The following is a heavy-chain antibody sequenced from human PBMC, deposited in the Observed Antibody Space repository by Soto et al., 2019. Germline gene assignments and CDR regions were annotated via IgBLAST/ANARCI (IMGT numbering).Heavy chain of an antibody. D-gene: IGHD2-8*02. CDR2: INPDTGNT. J-gene: IGHJ3*01. Sequence: QVQLVQSGAEVRKPGASVNISCRASGFSFSDNLINWVRQAPGQSLEWMGWINPDTGNTRYSQTFQGRVTISRHSSASIAYVEVSDLTSEDTAVYYCARDILSVGPRANDAVDVWGQGTMVTVSS. CDR3: ARDILSVGPRANDAVDV. CDR1: GFSFSDNL. V-gene: IGHV1-3*01.